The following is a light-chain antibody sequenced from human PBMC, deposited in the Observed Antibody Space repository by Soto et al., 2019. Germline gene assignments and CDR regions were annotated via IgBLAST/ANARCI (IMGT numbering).Light chain of an antibody. CDR2: DAS. CDR1: QSVSSN. Sequence: EIVMTQSPATLSVSSGERAALSCRASQSVSSNLAWYQQKPGQAPRLLIYDASTRATGIPARFSGSGSGTEFTLTISSLQSEDFAVYYCQQHNNWPRTFGQGTKVEVK. V-gene: IGKV3-15*01. J-gene: IGKJ1*01. CDR3: QQHNNWPRT.